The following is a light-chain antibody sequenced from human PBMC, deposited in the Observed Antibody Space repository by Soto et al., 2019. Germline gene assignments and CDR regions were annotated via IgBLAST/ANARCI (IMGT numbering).Light chain of an antibody. J-gene: IGKJ4*01. Sequence: DIQMAQSPSSLSASIGDRVTITCRASQGISEYLAWYQQRPGNAPNLLIYGASILQSGVPSRFSGSGSGTHFTLTISSLQPEDVATYYCQQYDSYPLTFGGGTRVEIK. V-gene: IGKV1-27*01. CDR2: GAS. CDR1: QGISEY. CDR3: QQYDSYPLT.